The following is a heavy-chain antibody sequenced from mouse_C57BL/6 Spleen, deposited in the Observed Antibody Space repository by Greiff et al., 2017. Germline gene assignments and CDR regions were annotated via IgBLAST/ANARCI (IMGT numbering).Heavy chain of an antibody. CDR2: ISSGGDYI. J-gene: IGHJ4*01. V-gene: IGHV5-9-1*02. CDR3: TRDRYHDMDY. Sequence: EVMLVESGEGLVKPGGSLKLSCAASGFTFSSYAMSWVRQTPEKRLEWVAYISSGGDYIYYADTVKGRFTISRDNARNTLYLQMSSLQSEDTAMXYCTRDRYHDMDYGGQGTSVTVSS. CDR1: GFTFSSYA.